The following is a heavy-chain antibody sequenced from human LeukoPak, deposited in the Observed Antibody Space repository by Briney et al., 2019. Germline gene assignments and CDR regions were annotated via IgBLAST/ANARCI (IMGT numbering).Heavy chain of an antibody. V-gene: IGHV1-69*13. D-gene: IGHD2-21*02. CDR1: GDTFSSYG. CDR2: IIPIFNTL. Sequence: ASVKVSCKASGDTFSSYGFYWVRQAPGQGPEWMGGIIPIFNTLKYSQKFQARVTFTADESTSTAFMELSNLRSDDTAVYYCVRDSRNYGGDCYHFDYWGQGTLVTVSP. J-gene: IGHJ4*02. CDR3: VRDSRNYGGDCYHFDY.